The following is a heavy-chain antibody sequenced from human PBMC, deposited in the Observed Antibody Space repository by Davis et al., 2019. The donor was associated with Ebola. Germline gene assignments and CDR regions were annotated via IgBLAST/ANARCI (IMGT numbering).Heavy chain of an antibody. CDR2: IKSKTDGGTT. V-gene: IGHV3-15*01. J-gene: IGHJ6*02. D-gene: IGHD3-10*01. Sequence: GESLKISCAASGFTFSNAWMSWVRQAPGKGLEWVGRIKSKTDGGTTDYAAPVKGRFTISRDDSKNTLYLQMNSLKTEDTAVYYCTTDCLLLWFGECPSDVWGQGTTVTVSS. CDR1: GFTFSNAW. CDR3: TTDCLLLWFGECPSDV.